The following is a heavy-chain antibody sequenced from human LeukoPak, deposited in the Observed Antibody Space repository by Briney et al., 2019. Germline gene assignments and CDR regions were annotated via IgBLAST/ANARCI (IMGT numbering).Heavy chain of an antibody. V-gene: IGHV3-21*01. CDR2: ITSSGRFI. Sequence: GGSLRLSCAASGFSFSDYTVDWVRQAPGKGLEWVSSITSSGRFIYYADSVKGRFTVSRDTAKNSMYLQMDSLRAEDTAVYCCARQPLWEPRAYYYFDYWGQGTLVTVSS. CDR1: GFSFSDYT. J-gene: IGHJ4*02. D-gene: IGHD1-26*01. CDR3: ARQPLWEPRAYYYFDY.